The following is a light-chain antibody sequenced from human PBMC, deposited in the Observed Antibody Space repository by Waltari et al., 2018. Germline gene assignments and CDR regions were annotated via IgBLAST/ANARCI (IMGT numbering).Light chain of an antibody. J-gene: IGLJ2*01. CDR1: TGPVTVTHY. Sequence: QDVVTQEPSVTVSAGGTVTLTCGSTTGPVTVTHYPHWFQQKPGQAPKTMLYDVGNNPSQPPARFSSSLIGGKAALTLSGAQFEDEADYYCLLSFSGTVVFGGGTRLTVL. CDR2: DVG. CDR3: LLSFSGTVV. V-gene: IGLV7-46*01.